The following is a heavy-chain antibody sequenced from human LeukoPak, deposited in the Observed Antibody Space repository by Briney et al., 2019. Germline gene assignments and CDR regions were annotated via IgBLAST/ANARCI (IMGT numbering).Heavy chain of an antibody. J-gene: IGHJ4*02. CDR3: ARENYCTNGVCYSPFDY. V-gene: IGHV3-21*01. Sequence: GGSLRLSCAASGFTFDDYGMTWVRQAPGKGLEWVSSISSSSSYIYYADSVKGRFTIPRDNAKNSLYLQMNSLRAEDTAVYYCARENYCTNGVCYSPFDYWGQGTLVTVSS. CDR2: ISSSSSYI. CDR1: GFTFDDYG. D-gene: IGHD2-8*01.